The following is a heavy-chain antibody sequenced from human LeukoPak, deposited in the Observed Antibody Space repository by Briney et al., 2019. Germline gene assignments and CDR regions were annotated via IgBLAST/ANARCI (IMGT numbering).Heavy chain of an antibody. V-gene: IGHV4-59*01. D-gene: IGHD6-13*01. J-gene: IGHJ4*02. CDR2: IYYSGST. Sequence: PSETLSLTCTVSGGSISSYYWSWLRQPPGKGLEWIGYIYYSGSTNYNPSLKSRVTISVDTSKNQFSLKLSSVTAADTAVYYCAREGSVAAGTWPSLVDYWGQGTLVTVSS. CDR1: GGSISSYY. CDR3: AREGSVAAGTWPSLVDY.